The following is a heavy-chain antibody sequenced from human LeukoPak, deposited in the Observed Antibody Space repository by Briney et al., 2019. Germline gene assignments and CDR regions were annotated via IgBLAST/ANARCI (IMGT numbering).Heavy chain of an antibody. V-gene: IGHV1-46*01. CDR3: ASVYLYGMDV. J-gene: IGHJ6*02. Sequence: ASVKVSCKASGYSLTTYYMHWVRQAPGQGLEWMAKINPSGGGTKYAQKFQGRVTMTRDTPTNTVYMELSSLRTGDTAVYYCASVYLYGMDVWGQGTTVTVSS. D-gene: IGHD2-8*01. CDR2: INPSGGGT. CDR1: GYSLTTYY.